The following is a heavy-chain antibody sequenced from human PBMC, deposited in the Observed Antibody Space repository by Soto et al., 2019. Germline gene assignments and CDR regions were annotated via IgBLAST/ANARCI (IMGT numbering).Heavy chain of an antibody. V-gene: IGHV4-31*03. J-gene: IGHJ6*02. CDR2: IYYSGST. Sequence: PSETLSLTCTVSGGSISSGGYYWSWIRQHPGKGLEWIGYIYYSGSTYYNPSLKSRVTISVDTSKNQFSLKLSSVTAADTAVYYCARDRRYSGYDLRFYYYCGMDVWGQGTTVTVSS. CDR3: ARDRRYSGYDLRFYYYCGMDV. D-gene: IGHD5-12*01. CDR1: GGSISSGGYY.